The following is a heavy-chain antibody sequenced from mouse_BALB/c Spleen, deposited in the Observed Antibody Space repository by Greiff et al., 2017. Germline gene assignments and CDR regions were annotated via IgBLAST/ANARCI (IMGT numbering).Heavy chain of an antibody. D-gene: IGHD2-3*01. CDR3: ARDWDGYYDYAMDY. CDR1: SYTFTDYA. J-gene: IGHJ4*01. V-gene: IGHV1-67*01. CDR2: ISTYYGNT. Sequence: QVQLQQSGPELVRPGVSVKISCKGSSYTFTDYAMHWVKQSHAKSLEWIGVISTYYGNTNYNQKFKGKATMTVDKSSSTAYMELARLTSEDSAVYYCARDWDGYYDYAMDYWGQGTSGTVSS.